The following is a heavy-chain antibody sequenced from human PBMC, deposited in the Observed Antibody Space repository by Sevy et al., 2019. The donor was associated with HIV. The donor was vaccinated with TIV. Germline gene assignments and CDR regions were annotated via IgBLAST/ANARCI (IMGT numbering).Heavy chain of an antibody. CDR3: AKDGSGSVWYFDY. CDR2: ISYDGDNK. D-gene: IGHD3-3*01. CDR1: GFTFSSYG. Sequence: GGSLRLSCAASGFTFSSYGMHWVRQAPGKGLEWVAVISYDGDNKYYADSVKGGFTITRNNSKNTLYLQMHSLRAEDTAVYYCAKDGSGSVWYFDYWGQGTLVTVSS. J-gene: IGHJ4*02. V-gene: IGHV3-30*18.